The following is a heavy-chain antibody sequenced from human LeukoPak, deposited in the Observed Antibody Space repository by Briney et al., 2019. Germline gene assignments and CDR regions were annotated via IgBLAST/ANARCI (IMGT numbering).Heavy chain of an antibody. CDR3: ARDGYSYGEDGYYYYYMDV. CDR2: IIPIFGTA. D-gene: IGHD5-18*01. CDR1: GGTFSSYA. V-gene: IGHV1-69*05. Sequence: ASVKVSCKASGGTFSSYAISWVRQAPGQGLEWMGGIIPIFGTANYAQKFQGRVTITTDESTSTAYMELSSLRSEDTAVYYCARDGYSYGEDGYYYYYMDVWGKGTTVTVSS. J-gene: IGHJ6*03.